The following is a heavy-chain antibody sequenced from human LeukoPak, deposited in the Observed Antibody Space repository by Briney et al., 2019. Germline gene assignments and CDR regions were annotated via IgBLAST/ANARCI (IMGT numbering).Heavy chain of an antibody. CDR2: INPSGGST. V-gene: IGHV1-46*01. CDR1: GYTFTSYY. J-gene: IGHJ3*02. Sequence: ASVKVSCKASGYTFTSYYMHWVRQAPGQGLEWMGIINPSGGSTSYAQKFQGRVTMTRDTSTSTVYMELSSLRSEDTAVYYCARVMVVAATPSSVAFDIWGQGTMVTVSS. CDR3: ARVMVVAATPSSVAFDI. D-gene: IGHD2-15*01.